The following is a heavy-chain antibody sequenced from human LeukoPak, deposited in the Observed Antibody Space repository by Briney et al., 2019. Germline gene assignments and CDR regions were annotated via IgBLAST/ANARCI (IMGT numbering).Heavy chain of an antibody. Sequence: PSQTLSLTCTVSGGSISSGGYYWSWIRQPAGKGLEWIGRIYTSGSTNYNPSLKSRVTISVDTSKNQFSLKLSSVTAADTAVYYCARERRSSTNWFDPWGQGTLVTVSS. J-gene: IGHJ5*02. D-gene: IGHD6-13*01. CDR1: GGSISSGGYY. CDR3: ARERRSSTNWFDP. CDR2: IYTSGST. V-gene: IGHV4-61*02.